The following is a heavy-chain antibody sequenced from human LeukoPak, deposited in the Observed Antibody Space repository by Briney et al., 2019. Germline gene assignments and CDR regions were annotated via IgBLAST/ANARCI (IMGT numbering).Heavy chain of an antibody. CDR3: ARGSAKWELLQYYYYFDY. CDR1: GGSISSGSYY. V-gene: IGHV4-61*02. Sequence: SETLSLTCTVSGGSISSGSYYWSWIRQPAGKGLEWIGRIYTSGSTNYNPSLKSRVTISVDTSKNQFSLKLSSVTAADTAVYYCARGSAKWELLQYYYYFDYWGQGTLVTVSS. CDR2: IYTSGST. D-gene: IGHD1-26*01. J-gene: IGHJ4*02.